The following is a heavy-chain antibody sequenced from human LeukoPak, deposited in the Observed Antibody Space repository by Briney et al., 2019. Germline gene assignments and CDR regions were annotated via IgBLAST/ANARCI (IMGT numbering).Heavy chain of an antibody. V-gene: IGHV3-11*01. D-gene: IGHD5-12*01. CDR3: VRVGGYNAFDV. CDR2: ISGSGTSI. CDR1: GFTFSGFY. J-gene: IGHJ3*01. Sequence: GGSLRLSCAAPGFTFSGFYMSWIRQAPGKGLEWVSYISGSGTSIYYADSLRGRFTISRDNAKHSLYLQMNSLRAEDAAVYYCVRVGGYNAFDVWGQGTMVTVSS.